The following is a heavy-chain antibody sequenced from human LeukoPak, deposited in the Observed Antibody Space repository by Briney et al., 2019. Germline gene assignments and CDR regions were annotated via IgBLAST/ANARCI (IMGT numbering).Heavy chain of an antibody. J-gene: IGHJ4*02. Sequence: GSSVKVSCKTSGGIFSSFALTWVRLAPGQGLEWMGRIIPILNIEEYAQRFQGRVTITADTSTSTVYMELSSLRSEDTAIYYCAIRSDGAYCGGDCFYLDYWGQGTLVTVSS. D-gene: IGHD2-21*02. CDR3: AIRSDGAYCGGDCFYLDY. V-gene: IGHV1-69*04. CDR1: GGIFSSFA. CDR2: IIPILNIE.